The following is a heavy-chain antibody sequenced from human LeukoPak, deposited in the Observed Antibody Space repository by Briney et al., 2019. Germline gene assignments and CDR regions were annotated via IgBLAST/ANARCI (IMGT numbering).Heavy chain of an antibody. V-gene: IGHV2-70*11. CDR3: ARTQRIQYFDY. CDR1: GFSLSTSGMC. D-gene: IGHD2-15*01. CDR2: IDWDDDK. J-gene: IGHJ4*02. Sequence: RESGPALVKPTQTLTLTCTFSGFSLSTSGMCVTWIRQPPGKTLEWLARIDWDDDKYYSTSLKTRLSISKDTSKNQVVLTMTNMDAVDTGTYYCARTQRIQYFDYWGQGTLVAVSS.